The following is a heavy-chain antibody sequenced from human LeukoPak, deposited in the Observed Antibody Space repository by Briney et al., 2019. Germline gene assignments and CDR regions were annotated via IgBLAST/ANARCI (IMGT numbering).Heavy chain of an antibody. D-gene: IGHD3-16*01. CDR3: AGGVLHGGGNWFDP. J-gene: IGHJ5*02. CDR1: GYTFTGYY. V-gene: IGHV1-2*06. CDR2: INPNSGGT. Sequence: ASVKVSCRTSGYTFTGYYMHWLRQAPGQGLEWMGRINPNSGGTYYAQKFRSRVTMTRDTSISTAYMELASLISDDTAVYYCAGGVLHGGGNWFDPWGQGTLVTVSS.